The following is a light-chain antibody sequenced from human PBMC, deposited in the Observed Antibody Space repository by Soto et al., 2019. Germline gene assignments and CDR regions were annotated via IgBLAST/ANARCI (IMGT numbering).Light chain of an antibody. CDR1: QYINTR. V-gene: IGKV3-11*01. CDR3: HQRQSWPRT. J-gene: IGKJ5*01. CDR2: QTS. Sequence: EIVLTQSPATLSSFPGDRVTLSCRASQYINTRLAWYQHRPGQAPRLLIYQTSIRAAGIPARFSASGSGTDFTLTIRDVQPEDFALYYCHQRQSWPRTFGQGTRLEIK.